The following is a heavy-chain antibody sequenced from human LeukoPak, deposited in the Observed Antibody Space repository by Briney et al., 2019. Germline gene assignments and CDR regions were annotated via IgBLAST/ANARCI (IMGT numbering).Heavy chain of an antibody. V-gene: IGHV3-30*02. CDR1: GFTFSNHG. CDR2: IRYNGNNQ. CDR3: AKDSAFYYIDA. Sequence: GGSLRLSCAASGFTFSNHGMHWVRQAPGKGLEWVAFIRYNGNNQYYADSVKGRFTISRDNSKNTLYLQMNSLKGDDTAVYYCAKDSAFYYIDAWGKGTTVIISS. D-gene: IGHD3-10*01. J-gene: IGHJ6*03.